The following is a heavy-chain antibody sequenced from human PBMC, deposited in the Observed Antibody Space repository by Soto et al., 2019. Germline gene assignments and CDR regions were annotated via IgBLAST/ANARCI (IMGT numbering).Heavy chain of an antibody. D-gene: IGHD3-22*01. CDR1: GGSISSSSYY. J-gene: IGHJ4*02. Sequence: PSETLSLTCTVSGGSISSSSYYWGWIRQPQGQGLEWIGSIYYSGSTYYNPSLKSRVTISVDTSKNQFSLKLSSVTAADTAVYYCASQNYYYDSSGYYYWNYFDYWGQGTLVTVSS. V-gene: IGHV4-39*01. CDR3: ASQNYYYDSSGYYYWNYFDY. CDR2: IYYSGST.